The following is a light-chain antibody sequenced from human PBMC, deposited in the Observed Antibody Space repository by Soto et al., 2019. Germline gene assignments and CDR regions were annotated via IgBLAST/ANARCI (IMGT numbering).Light chain of an antibody. Sequence: DIQMTQSPSTLSASVGDRVTITCRASQSIHRWLAWYQQKPGKAPKLLIYKASSLESGVPSRFSGSRSGTQMTVTISSLQPADVATYYGQQYYTYYTSGQRTKLEIK. CDR1: QSIHRW. CDR3: QQYYTYYT. J-gene: IGKJ2*01. CDR2: KAS. V-gene: IGKV1-5*03.